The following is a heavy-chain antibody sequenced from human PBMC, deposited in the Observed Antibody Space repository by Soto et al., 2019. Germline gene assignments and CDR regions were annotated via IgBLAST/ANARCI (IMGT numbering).Heavy chain of an antibody. CDR3: AAVCSSTSCYGGRG. Sequence: SVKVSCKASGFTFTSSAMQWVRQARGQRLEWIGWIVVGSGNTNYAQKFQERVTITRDMSTSTAYMELSSLRSEDTAVYYCAAVCSSTSCYGGRGWGQGTMVTVSS. CDR2: IVVGSGNT. CDR1: GFTFTSSA. D-gene: IGHD2-2*01. V-gene: IGHV1-58*02. J-gene: IGHJ3*01.